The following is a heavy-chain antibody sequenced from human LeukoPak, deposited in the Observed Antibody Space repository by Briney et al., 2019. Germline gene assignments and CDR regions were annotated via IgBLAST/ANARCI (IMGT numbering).Heavy chain of an antibody. CDR3: ATISDLLYYFDS. Sequence: PGGSLRLSCAASGFTVSSTYMSWVRQAPGKGLEWVSLIYTGSNTYYADSVKGRFTLSRDNPKNAVYLQMNSLRVEDTAMYYCATISDLLYYFDSWGQGTLVTVSS. CDR2: IYTGSNT. J-gene: IGHJ4*02. V-gene: IGHV3-66*01. CDR1: GFTVSSTY.